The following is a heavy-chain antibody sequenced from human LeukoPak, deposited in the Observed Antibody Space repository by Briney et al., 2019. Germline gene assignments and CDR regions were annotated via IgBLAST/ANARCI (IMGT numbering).Heavy chain of an antibody. J-gene: IGHJ4*02. CDR3: ARYRQGTSGNDY. V-gene: IGHV4-59*01. Sequence: SEPLSLTCTVSGGSISGYYWSWIRHTPGKGLEWIGYIYYSGSTKYNPSLKSRVNFSVDTSKNQFSLRLTSVTAADTAVYYCARYRQGTSGNDYWGQGTLVTVSS. CDR1: GGSISGYY. CDR2: IYYSGST. D-gene: IGHD2-8*01.